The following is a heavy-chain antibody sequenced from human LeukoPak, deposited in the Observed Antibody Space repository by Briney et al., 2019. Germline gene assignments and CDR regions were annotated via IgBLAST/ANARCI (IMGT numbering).Heavy chain of an antibody. CDR1: GFTFNSYA. J-gene: IGHJ4*02. D-gene: IGHD4-17*01. CDR2: ITAAGNVP. CDR3: ARDRDYPRDQFDY. V-gene: IGHV3-23*01. Sequence: GGSLSLSCTASGFTFNSYAMAWVRQAPGQGLEWVSTITAAGNVPWYSDSVRGRFTISRDNSENTVYLQMNGLRVEDTARYYRARDRDYPRDQFDYWGQGTVVTVSS.